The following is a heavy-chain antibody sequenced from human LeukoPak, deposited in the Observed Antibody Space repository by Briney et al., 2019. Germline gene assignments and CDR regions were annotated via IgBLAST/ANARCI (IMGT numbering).Heavy chain of an antibody. J-gene: IGHJ4*02. V-gene: IGHV3-48*03. D-gene: IGHD4-17*01. CDR1: GFTFSSYE. CDR2: ISSSGSTI. CDR3: AKALKTTVPRGEFDY. Sequence: GGSLRLSCAASGFTFSSYEMNWVRQAPGKGLEWVSYISSSGSTIYYADSVKGRFTISRDNAKNSLYLQMNSLRAEDTAVYYCAKALKTTVPRGEFDYWGQGTLVTVFS.